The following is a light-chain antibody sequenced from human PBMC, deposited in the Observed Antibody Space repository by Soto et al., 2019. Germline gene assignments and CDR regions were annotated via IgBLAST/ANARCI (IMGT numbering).Light chain of an antibody. CDR3: QKHNAAPLT. CDR2: AAS. J-gene: IGKJ4*01. V-gene: IGKV1-27*01. CDR1: QDIGNF. Sequence: DIQMTQSPSSLSAFVGDRVTITCRASQDIGNFLAWYQQKPGKVPKLLIYAASTLQSGVPSRFSGSGSGTDFTLTIISLQPEDVATYYCQKHNAAPLTFGGGTKVDI.